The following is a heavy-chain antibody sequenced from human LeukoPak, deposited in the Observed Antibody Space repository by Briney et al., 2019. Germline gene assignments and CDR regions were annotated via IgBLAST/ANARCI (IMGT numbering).Heavy chain of an antibody. D-gene: IGHD5-12*01. CDR1: GGTFSSYA. CDR3: ARGYSGYGDAFDI. V-gene: IGHV1-69*06. Sequence: SVKVSCKASGGTFSSYAISWVRQAPGQGLEWMGGIIPIFGTANYAQKFQGRVTITADKSTSTAYMELSSLRSEDTAVYYCARGYSGYGDAFDIWGQGTMVTVSS. J-gene: IGHJ3*02. CDR2: IIPIFGTA.